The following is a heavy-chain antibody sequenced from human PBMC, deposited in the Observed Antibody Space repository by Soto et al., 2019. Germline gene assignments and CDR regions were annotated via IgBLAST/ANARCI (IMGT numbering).Heavy chain of an antibody. J-gene: IGHJ4*02. CDR1: GFTFSSYA. CDR3: AGDDTAVRIPLDY. D-gene: IGHD5-18*01. Sequence: VGSLRLACGASGFTFSSYAMHWVRQAPGKGLEWVAVISYDGSNKYYADSVKGRFTISRYNSKNTLYLQMNSLRAEDTAVYYCAGDDTAVRIPLDYASQGTLVTVS. V-gene: IGHV3-30-3*01. CDR2: ISYDGSNK.